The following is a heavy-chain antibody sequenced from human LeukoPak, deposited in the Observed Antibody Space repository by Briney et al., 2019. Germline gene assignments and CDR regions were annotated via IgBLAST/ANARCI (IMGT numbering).Heavy chain of an antibody. Sequence: SQTLSHICTVSGGSISIGSYYCSWIRQPAGKGLGWIGRIHTSGSAYYNPSLKSRVTISVDTSKNQSSLKLSSVTAADTAVYYCARGGSYDRYWYFDLWGRGTLVTVSS. D-gene: IGHD1-26*01. V-gene: IGHV4-61*02. CDR3: ARGGSYDRYWYFDL. CDR2: IHTSGSA. J-gene: IGHJ2*01. CDR1: GGSISIGSYY.